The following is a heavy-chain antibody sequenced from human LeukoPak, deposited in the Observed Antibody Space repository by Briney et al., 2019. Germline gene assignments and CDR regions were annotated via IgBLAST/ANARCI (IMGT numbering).Heavy chain of an antibody. CDR2: INSDGSST. V-gene: IGHV3-74*01. CDR1: GFTFSSYW. J-gene: IGHJ4*02. CDR3: ARGGSYYVNFDY. Sequence: PGGSLRLSCAASGFTFSSYWMHWVRQAPGKGLVWVSRINSDGSSTSYADSVKGRFTISRDNAKNTLYLQMNSLRAEDTAVYYCARGGSYYVNFDYWGQGTLVTVSS. D-gene: IGHD1-26*01.